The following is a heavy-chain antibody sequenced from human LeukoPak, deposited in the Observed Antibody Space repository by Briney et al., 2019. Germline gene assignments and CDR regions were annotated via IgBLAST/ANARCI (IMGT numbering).Heavy chain of an antibody. J-gene: IGHJ4*02. D-gene: IGHD4-17*01. CDR1: GGSISSYY. CDR2: IYYSGST. CDR3: ARTSTVTTSCFDY. Sequence: SETLSLTCTVSGGSISSYYWSWIRQPPGKGLEWIGYIYYSGSTNYNPSLKSRVTISVDTSKNQFSLKLSSVTAADTAVYYCARTSTVTTSCFDYWGQGTLVTVSS. V-gene: IGHV4-59*08.